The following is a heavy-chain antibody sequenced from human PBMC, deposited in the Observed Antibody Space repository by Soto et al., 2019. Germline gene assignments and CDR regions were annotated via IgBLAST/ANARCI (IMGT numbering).Heavy chain of an antibody. Sequence: ESRKISCQFSGYSVASGWIGWVRQIPGKYLEWMGIIYPGDSDTRYSPSFQGQVTISADKSLRTAYLQWTSLKASDTALYYCARTRSFTLGFYYDGMDVWGQGTTVTVSS. D-gene: IGHD6-6*01. V-gene: IGHV5-51*01. J-gene: IGHJ6*02. CDR3: ARTRSFTLGFYYDGMDV. CDR2: IYPGDSDT. CDR1: GYSVASGW.